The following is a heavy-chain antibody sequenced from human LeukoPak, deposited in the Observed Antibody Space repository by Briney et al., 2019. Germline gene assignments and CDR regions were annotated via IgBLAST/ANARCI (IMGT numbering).Heavy chain of an antibody. CDR1: GFTFSSYG. D-gene: IGHD5-18*01. V-gene: IGHV3-30*02. Sequence: GGSLRLSCAASGFTFSSYGMHRVRQAPGKGLEWVAFIRYDGSNRYYADSVKGRFTISRDNSKNTLYLQMNSLRAEDTAVYYCAKERDTAMVTIDYWGQGTLVTVSS. J-gene: IGHJ4*02. CDR3: AKERDTAMVTIDY. CDR2: IRYDGSNR.